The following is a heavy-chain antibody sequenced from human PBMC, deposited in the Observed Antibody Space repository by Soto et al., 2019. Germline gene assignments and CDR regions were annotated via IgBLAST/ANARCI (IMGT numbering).Heavy chain of an antibody. CDR1: GFTFSSYA. CDR3: AKDIETGRYCTNGVCYRGPRFDY. D-gene: IGHD2-8*01. CDR2: ISGSGGST. J-gene: IGHJ4*02. V-gene: IGHV3-23*01. Sequence: GGSLRLSCAASGFTFSSYAMSWVRQAPGKGLEWVSAISGSGGSTYYADSVKGRFTISRDNSKNTLYLQMNSLRAEDTAVYYCAKDIETGRYCTNGVCYRGPRFDYWGQGTLVTVSS.